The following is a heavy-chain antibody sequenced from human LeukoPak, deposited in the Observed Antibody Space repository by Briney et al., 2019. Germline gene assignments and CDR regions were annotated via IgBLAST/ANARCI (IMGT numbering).Heavy chain of an antibody. CDR3: ARADCSGSTCYLRHSWFDP. D-gene: IGHD2-2*01. CDR1: GFTLSTFD. Sequence: RGSLRLSCAASGFTLSTFDMNWVRQAPGKGLEWVSSSSISSRYIYYRDSVKGRFTISRDDAKNSLYLQMNSLTVEDTAVYYCARADCSGSTCYLRHSWFDPWGQGTLVSVSS. CDR2: SSISSRYI. V-gene: IGHV3-21*06. J-gene: IGHJ5*02.